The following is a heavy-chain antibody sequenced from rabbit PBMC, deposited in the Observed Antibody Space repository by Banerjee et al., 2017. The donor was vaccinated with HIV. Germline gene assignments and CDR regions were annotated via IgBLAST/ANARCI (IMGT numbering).Heavy chain of an antibody. CDR2: IYAGASLST. Sequence: QSLEESGGDLVQPEGSLTLTCTASGFSFSGSNYMCWVRQAPGKGLEWIACIYAGASLSTYYASWAKGRFTISKTSSTTVTLQMTSLTAADTATYFCARGYAGYAGYGYAKGLGYFNLWGPGTLVTVS. D-gene: IGHD6-1*01. J-gene: IGHJ4*01. V-gene: IGHV1S40*01. CDR3: ARGYAGYAGYGYAKGLGYFNL. CDR1: GFSFSGSNY.